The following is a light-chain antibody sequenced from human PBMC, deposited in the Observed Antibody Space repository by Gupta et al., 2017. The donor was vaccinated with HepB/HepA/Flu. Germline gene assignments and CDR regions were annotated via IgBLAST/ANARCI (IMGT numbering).Light chain of an antibody. CDR3: QQYGSSLTWT. Sequence: EIVFTQSPGTPSLSPGERANLSCRASQSVSSSYLAWYQQKPGQAPRLLIYGASSRATGIPDRLSGSGSGTDFTLTISRLEPEDFAVYYCQQYGSSLTWTFGQGTKVEIK. V-gene: IGKV3-20*01. J-gene: IGKJ1*01. CDR2: GAS. CDR1: QSVSSSY.